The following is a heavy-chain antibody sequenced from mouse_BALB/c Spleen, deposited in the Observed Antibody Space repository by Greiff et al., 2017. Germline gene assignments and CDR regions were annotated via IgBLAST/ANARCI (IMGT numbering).Heavy chain of an antibody. J-gene: IGHJ4*01. Sequence: EVQLVESGGGLVQPGGSLRLSCATSGFTFTDYYMSWVRQPPGKALEWLGFIRNKANGYTTEYSASVKGRFTISRDNSQSILYLQMNTLRAEDSATYYCARDSYYYGSSDYAMDYWGQGTSVTVSS. CDR2: IRNKANGYTT. CDR1: GFTFTDYY. V-gene: IGHV7-3*02. D-gene: IGHD1-1*01. CDR3: ARDSYYYGSSDYAMDY.